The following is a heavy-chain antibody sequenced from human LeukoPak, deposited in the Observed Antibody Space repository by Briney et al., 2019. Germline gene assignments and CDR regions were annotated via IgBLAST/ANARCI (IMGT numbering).Heavy chain of an antibody. D-gene: IGHD4-17*01. CDR2: IRPDGSEK. Sequence: PGGSLRLSCAASGFTFSNFWMSWVRQAPGKGLEWVANIRPDGSEKNYVDSVKGRFTISRDNTKNSLYLQMNSLRAKDTAVYYCARGYGPDYWGQGTLVTVSS. CDR3: ARGYGPDY. J-gene: IGHJ4*02. CDR1: GFTFSNFW. V-gene: IGHV3-7*04.